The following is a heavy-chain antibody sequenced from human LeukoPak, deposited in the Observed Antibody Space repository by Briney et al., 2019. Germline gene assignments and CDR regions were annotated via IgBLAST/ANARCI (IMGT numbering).Heavy chain of an antibody. Sequence: SETLSLTCAVYGGSFSGYYWSWIRQPPGKGLEWIGYIYYSGSTNYNPSLKSRITISVDTSKNQFSLKLSSVTAADTAVYYCARHAYDFWSGYYIDYWGQGTLVTVSS. J-gene: IGHJ4*02. CDR2: IYYSGST. D-gene: IGHD3-3*01. V-gene: IGHV4-59*08. CDR3: ARHAYDFWSGYYIDY. CDR1: GGSFSGYY.